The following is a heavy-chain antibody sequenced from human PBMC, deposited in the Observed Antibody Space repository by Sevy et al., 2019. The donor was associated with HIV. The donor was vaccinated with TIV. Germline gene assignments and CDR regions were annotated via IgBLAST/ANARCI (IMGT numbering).Heavy chain of an antibody. Sequence: GGSLRLSCAASGFSFSIYWMSWVRQAPGKGLEWVATMKQDGSEEDYVDSVKGRFTISRDNAKNSLFLQMNSLSAEDTAVYYCVREGMGGFSYSLDYWGHGTLVIVSS. V-gene: IGHV3-7*01. CDR3: VREGMGGFSYSLDY. CDR1: GFSFSIYW. D-gene: IGHD5-18*01. CDR2: MKQDGSEE. J-gene: IGHJ4*01.